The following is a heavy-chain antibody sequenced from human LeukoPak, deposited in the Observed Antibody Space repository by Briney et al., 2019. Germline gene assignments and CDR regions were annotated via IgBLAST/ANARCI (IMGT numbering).Heavy chain of an antibody. Sequence: GGSLRLSCAASGFTFSSYWMSWVRRAPGKGLEWVSSISSSSSYIYYADPVKGRFTISRDNAKNSLYLQMNSLRAEDTAVYYCARSFSRGWSGDYWGQGTRVTVSS. D-gene: IGHD6-13*01. CDR1: GFTFSSYW. CDR3: ARSFSRGWSGDY. J-gene: IGHJ4*02. V-gene: IGHV3-21*01. CDR2: ISSSSSYI.